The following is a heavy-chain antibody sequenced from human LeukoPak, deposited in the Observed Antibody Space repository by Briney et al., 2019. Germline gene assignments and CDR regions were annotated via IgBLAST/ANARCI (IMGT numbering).Heavy chain of an antibody. J-gene: IGHJ4*02. D-gene: IGHD2-2*01. CDR2: ISGSGGST. Sequence: GGSLRLSCAASGFTFSSYAMSWVRQAPGKGLEWVSAISGSGGSTYYADSVKGRFTISRDNSKNTLYLQMNSLRAEDTAVYYCAKENCSSTSCYFHYFDYWGQGPLVTVSS. CDR3: AKENCSSTSCYFHYFDY. V-gene: IGHV3-23*01. CDR1: GFTFSSYA.